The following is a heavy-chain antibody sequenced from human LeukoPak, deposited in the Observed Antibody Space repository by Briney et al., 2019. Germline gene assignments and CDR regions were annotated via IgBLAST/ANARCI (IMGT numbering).Heavy chain of an antibody. CDR1: GYSFTSYW. J-gene: IGHJ4*02. CDR2: TYPGESNT. V-gene: IGHV5-51*01. D-gene: IGHD1-7*01. CDR3: ARSLLELSPDYFDY. Sequence: GESLKISCEASGYSFTSYWIAWVRQMPGKGLEWMGITYPGESNTRYSPSFQGQVTISADKSISTAYLQWSSLKASDTAMYYCARSLLELSPDYFDYWGQGTLVTVSS.